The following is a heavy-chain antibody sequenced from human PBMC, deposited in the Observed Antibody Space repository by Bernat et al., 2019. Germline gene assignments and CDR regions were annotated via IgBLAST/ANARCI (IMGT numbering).Heavy chain of an antibody. CDR2: IWSDGSNK. Sequence: QVQLVESGGGVVQPGRSLRLSCAASGFTFSGHDMHWVRQAPGKGLEWVALIWSDGSNKYYGDSVKGRFTISRDNSNNTLYLQMSSLRAEDTAVYYCARDLGSSRCFDYWSQGTLVTVSS. CDR1: GFTFSGHD. D-gene: IGHD6-13*01. V-gene: IGHV3-33*01. CDR3: ARDLGSSRCFDY. J-gene: IGHJ4*02.